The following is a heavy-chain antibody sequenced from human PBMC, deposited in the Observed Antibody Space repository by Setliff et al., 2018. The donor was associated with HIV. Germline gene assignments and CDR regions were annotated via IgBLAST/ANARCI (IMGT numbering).Heavy chain of an antibody. Sequence: SETLSLTCTVSGGSISTYYWSWIRQPPGKRLEWIGYIYYSGSTNYNPSLKSRVTISVDTSKNQISLKLTAVTAADSAVYYCAREGDGIDFWGQGTLVTVSS. CDR1: GGSISTYY. V-gene: IGHV4-59*12. CDR2: IYYSGST. CDR3: AREGDGIDF. D-gene: IGHD2-21*02. J-gene: IGHJ4*02.